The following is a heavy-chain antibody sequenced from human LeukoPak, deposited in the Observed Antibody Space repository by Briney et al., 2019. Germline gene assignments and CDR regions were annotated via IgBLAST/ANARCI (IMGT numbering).Heavy chain of an antibody. V-gene: IGHV3-48*02. D-gene: IGHD3-10*01. CDR2: ISSSSTI. Sequence: PGGSLRLSCAASGFTFSSYSMNWVRQAPGKGLEWVSYISSSSTIYYADSVKGRFTISRGNAKNSLYLQMNSLRDEDTAVYYCATDMVRGVITTYYFDYWGQGTLVTVSS. CDR3: ATDMVRGVITTYYFDY. J-gene: IGHJ4*02. CDR1: GFTFSSYS.